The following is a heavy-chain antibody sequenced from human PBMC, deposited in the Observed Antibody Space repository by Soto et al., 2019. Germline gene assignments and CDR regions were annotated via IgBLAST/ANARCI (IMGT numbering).Heavy chain of an antibody. CDR3: GRGNILPGYCH. V-gene: IGHV4-34*01. D-gene: IGHD3-9*01. Sequence: TSETLSLTCAVYGGSFSGYYWRRIRQPPGKGLEWIGEINHRGRTNYNPSLKSRVTISVDTSKNQFSLKLSSVTAADTAVYYCGRGNILPGYCHWGQGTLGPVPS. J-gene: IGHJ4*03. CDR1: GGSFSGYY. CDR2: INHRGRT.